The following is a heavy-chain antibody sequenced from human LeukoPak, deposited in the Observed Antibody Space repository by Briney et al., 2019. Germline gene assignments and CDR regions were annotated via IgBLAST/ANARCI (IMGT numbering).Heavy chain of an antibody. CDR2: IHTSGST. D-gene: IGHD3-22*01. CDR3: ARLSYYYDST. CDR1: GGSICNGSYY. J-gene: IGHJ5*02. V-gene: IGHV4-61*02. Sequence: SQTLSLTCTVSGGSICNGSYYWSWIRQPAGKGLEWIGRIHTSGSTNQNPSLKSRVTISVDTSKNQFFLKLSSVTAADTAVYYCARLSYYYDSTWGQGTLVTVSS.